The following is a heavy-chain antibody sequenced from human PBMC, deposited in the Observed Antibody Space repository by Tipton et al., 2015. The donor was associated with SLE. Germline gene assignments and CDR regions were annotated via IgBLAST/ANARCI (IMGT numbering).Heavy chain of an antibody. CDR1: GGTFGNYG. Sequence: QVQLVQSGPEVKKPGSSVRVSCKASGGTFGNYGISWVRQAPGRGLEWMGRIKPLSGTTNYAQNFEGRVTFTTDDSTTTAFMELSGLRTEDTALYFCARDQVSMRWEWFDPWGQGTLVTVSS. J-gene: IGHJ5*02. CDR3: ARDQVSMRWEWFDP. CDR2: IKPLSGTT. D-gene: IGHD1-26*01. V-gene: IGHV1-69*01.